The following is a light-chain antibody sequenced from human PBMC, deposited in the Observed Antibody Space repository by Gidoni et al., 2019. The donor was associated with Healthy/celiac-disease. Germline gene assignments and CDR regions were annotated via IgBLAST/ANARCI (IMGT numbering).Light chain of an antibody. V-gene: IGLV2-14*03. CDR1: RSDVGGYNY. Sequence: SALTQPASVSGSPGPSITISCTGTRSDVGGYNYVSWYQQHPGQAPKLMIYDVSNRPSGVSNRFSGSKSGNTASLTISGLQAEDEADYYCSSYTSSSTFYVFGTGTKVTVL. J-gene: IGLJ1*01. CDR3: SSYTSSSTFYV. CDR2: DVS.